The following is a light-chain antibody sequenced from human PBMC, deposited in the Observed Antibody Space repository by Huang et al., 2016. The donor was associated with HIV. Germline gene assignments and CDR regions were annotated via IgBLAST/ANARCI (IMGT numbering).Light chain of an antibody. CDR3: HQYGTSPPDT. J-gene: IGKJ2*01. V-gene: IGKV3-20*01. Sequence: EIVLTQSPGTLSLSPGERATIYCRASQSVTSSYLAWYQQKPGQAPRLLIYGASTRASGIPDRISGSGSGTDFTLTISRLEPEDFAIYYCHQYGTSPPDTFGQGTILEIK. CDR1: QSVTSSY. CDR2: GAS.